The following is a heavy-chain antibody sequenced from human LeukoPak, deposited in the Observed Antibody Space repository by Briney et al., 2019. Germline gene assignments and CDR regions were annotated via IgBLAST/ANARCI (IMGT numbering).Heavy chain of an antibody. V-gene: IGHV3-7*01. Sequence: GGSLRLSCAASGVTLSSYAMSWVRQAPGKGLEWVANMKQDGGEKYYVDSVKGRFTISRDNAKNSLYLQMNSLRGEDTAVYYCARNLHDYWGQGTLVTVSS. CDR2: MKQDGGEK. CDR3: ARNLHDY. J-gene: IGHJ4*02. CDR1: GVTLSSYA.